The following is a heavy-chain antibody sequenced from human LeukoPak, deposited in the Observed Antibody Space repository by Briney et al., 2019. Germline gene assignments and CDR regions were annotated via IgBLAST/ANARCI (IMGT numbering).Heavy chain of an antibody. Sequence: PGGSLRLSCAASGFTFSSYWMHWVRQAPGKGLVWVSRVSTDGSSTTYADSVKGRFTISRDNAKNTLFLQMNSLRAEDTAVYYYARDDLGSWGQGTLVTVSS. CDR3: ARDDLGS. CDR2: VSTDGSST. CDR1: GFTFSSYW. V-gene: IGHV3-74*01. D-gene: IGHD7-27*01. J-gene: IGHJ5*02.